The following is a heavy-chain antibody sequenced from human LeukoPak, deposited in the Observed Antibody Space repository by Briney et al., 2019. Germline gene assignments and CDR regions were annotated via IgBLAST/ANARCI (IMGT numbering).Heavy chain of an antibody. CDR1: GYPIKSGYH. V-gene: IGHV4-59*01. CDR3: AGGGRNPGLVYYMDV. D-gene: IGHD6-19*01. J-gene: IGHJ6*03. Sequence: NASETLSLTCNVSGYPIKSGYHWDWIRQPPGKGLEWIGYIYYSGSTNYNPSLKSRVTISVDTSKNQFSLKLSSVTAADTAVYYCAGGGRNPGLVYYMDVWGKGTTVTISS. CDR2: IYYSGST.